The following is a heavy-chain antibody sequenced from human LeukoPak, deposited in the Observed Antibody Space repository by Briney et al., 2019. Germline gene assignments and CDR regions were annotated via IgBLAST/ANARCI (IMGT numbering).Heavy chain of an antibody. CDR3: AKRGVVIRVILVGFHKEAYYFDS. D-gene: IGHD3-22*01. CDR2: ISGSGGGT. CDR1: GITLSNYG. Sequence: GGSLRLSCAVSGITLSNYGMSWVRQTPGKGLEWVAGISGSGGGTNYADSVKGRFTISRDNRKNALYLQMDSLRAEDTAVYFCAKRGVVIRVILVGFHKEAYYFDSWGQGALVTVSS. J-gene: IGHJ4*02. V-gene: IGHV3-23*01.